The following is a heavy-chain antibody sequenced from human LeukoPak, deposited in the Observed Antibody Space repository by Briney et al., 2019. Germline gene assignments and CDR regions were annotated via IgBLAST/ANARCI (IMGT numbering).Heavy chain of an antibody. D-gene: IGHD6-25*01. CDR1: GFTFSDFY. V-gene: IGHV3-11*05. Sequence: RGGSLRLSCAASGFTFSDFYMNWIRQAPGKGLEWVSFISSTGGYTNHADSVKGRFTISRDNAKNSLYLQMNSLRAEDTAVYYCARGGRAAAGFFDYWGQGTLVTVSS. CDR2: ISSTGGYT. J-gene: IGHJ4*02. CDR3: ARGGRAAAGFFDY.